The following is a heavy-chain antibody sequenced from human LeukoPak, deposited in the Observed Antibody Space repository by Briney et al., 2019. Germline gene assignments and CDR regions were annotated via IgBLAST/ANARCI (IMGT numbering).Heavy chain of an antibody. CDR1: GFTVNANN. D-gene: IGHD3-3*01. Sequence: GGSLRLSCTAPGFTVNANNTNWVRQAPGKGLEWVSLVYAGGATHHAESVKGRFTISRDSSSETLYLQMNSLTTDDTGVYYCASLGGASRGCWGQGILVTVSS. CDR2: VYAGGAT. J-gene: IGHJ4*02. V-gene: IGHV3-66*02. CDR3: ASLGGASRGC.